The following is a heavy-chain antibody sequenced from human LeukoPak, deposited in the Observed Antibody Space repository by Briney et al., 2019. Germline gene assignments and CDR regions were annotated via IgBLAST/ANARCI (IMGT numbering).Heavy chain of an antibody. V-gene: IGHV4-38-2*01. CDR1: GYSISSGYY. CDR3: ARHGNYYDTSQSDP. CDR2: AYHSGST. Sequence: SETLSLTCAVSGYSISSGYYWGWIRQPPGKGLEWIGSAYHSGSTYYNPSLKSRVTISVDTSKNQFSLKLSSVTAADTAVYYCARHGNYYDTSQSDPWGQGTLVTVSS. J-gene: IGHJ5*02. D-gene: IGHD3-22*01.